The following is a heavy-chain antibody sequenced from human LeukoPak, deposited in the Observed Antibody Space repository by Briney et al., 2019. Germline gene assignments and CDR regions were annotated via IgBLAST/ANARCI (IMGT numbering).Heavy chain of an antibody. J-gene: IGHJ5*02. V-gene: IGHV3-23*01. CDR1: GFTFSSYA. CDR3: AKDSVGGQNWFDP. CDR2: ISASGGST. D-gene: IGHD2-15*01. Sequence: PGGSLRLSCAASGFTFSSYAITWVRQAPGKGLEWVSAISASGGSTYYADSVKGRFTISRDNSKNTLYLQMNSLRAEDTAVYYCAKDSVGGQNWFDPWGQGTLVTVSS.